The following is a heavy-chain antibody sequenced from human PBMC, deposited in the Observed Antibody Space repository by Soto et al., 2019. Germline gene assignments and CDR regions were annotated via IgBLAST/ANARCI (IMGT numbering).Heavy chain of an antibody. Sequence: QVQLVQSGAEVKKPGASVKVSCKASGYTFTSYGISWVRQAPGQGLERMGWISAYNGNTNYAQKLQGRVTMTTDTSTSTAYMELRSLRADDTAVYYCARDNCDFWGGHPRYYYYGMDVWGQGTTVTVSS. J-gene: IGHJ6*02. CDR1: GYTFTSYG. D-gene: IGHD3-3*01. CDR3: ARDNCDFWGGHPRYYYYGMDV. V-gene: IGHV1-18*01. CDR2: ISAYNGNT.